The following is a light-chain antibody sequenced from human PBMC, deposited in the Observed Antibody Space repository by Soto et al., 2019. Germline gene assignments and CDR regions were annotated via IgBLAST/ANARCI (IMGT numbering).Light chain of an antibody. Sequence: DIQMTQSPSTLSASVGDRVTITCRASQSISVWLAWYQQKPGKAPELLIYAASTLQSGVPSRFSGSGSGTDFTLTISCLQSEDFATYYCQQYYSFPITFGGGTKVDIK. CDR3: QQYYSFPIT. V-gene: IGKV1-5*01. J-gene: IGKJ4*01. CDR1: QSISVW. CDR2: AAS.